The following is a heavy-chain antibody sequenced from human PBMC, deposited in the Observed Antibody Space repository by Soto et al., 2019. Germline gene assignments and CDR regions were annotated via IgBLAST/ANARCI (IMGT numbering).Heavy chain of an antibody. V-gene: IGHV1-18*01. CDR3: EPRSTAFDY. CDR2: ITTDKGKT. J-gene: IGHJ4*02. Sequence: QVQLVQSGPEVKKPGASVKVSCKTSGYTFTSYGITWVRQAPGQGLEWMGWITTDKGKTTYAQKFQGRVTITTDTPTSTSYSERRSLRSDDTAVYYCEPRSTAFDYWGQGTLVTVSS. CDR1: GYTFTSYG.